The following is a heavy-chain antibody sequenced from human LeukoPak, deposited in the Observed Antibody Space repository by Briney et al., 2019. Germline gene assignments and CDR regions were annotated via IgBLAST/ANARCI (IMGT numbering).Heavy chain of an antibody. J-gene: IGHJ4*02. D-gene: IGHD2-21*02. CDR3: ARELAYCGGDCPFDY. CDR1: GGSISSYY. V-gene: IGHV4-59*01. Sequence: SETLSLTCTVSGGSISSYYWSWIRQPPGKGLEWIGYIYYSGSTNYNPSLKSRVTISVDTSKNQFSLKLSSVTAADTAVYYCARELAYCGGDCPFDYWGQGTLVTVSS. CDR2: IYYSGST.